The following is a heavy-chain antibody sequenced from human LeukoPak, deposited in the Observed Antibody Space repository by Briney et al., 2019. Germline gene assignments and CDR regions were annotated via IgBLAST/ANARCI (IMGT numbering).Heavy chain of an antibody. D-gene: IGHD5-12*01. CDR1: GGSISSYY. Sequence: SETLSLTCTVSGGSISSYYWSWIRQPPGKGLEWIGYIYYSGSTNYNPSLKSRATISVDTSKNQFSLKLSSVTAADTAVYYCARADSGYDYVPDYWGQGTLVTVSS. CDR3: ARADSGYDYVPDY. J-gene: IGHJ4*02. CDR2: IYYSGST. V-gene: IGHV4-59*08.